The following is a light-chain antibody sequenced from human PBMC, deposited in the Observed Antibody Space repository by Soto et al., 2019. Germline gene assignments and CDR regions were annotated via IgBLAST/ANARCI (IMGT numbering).Light chain of an antibody. CDR2: DAS. Sequence: EIVLTQSPATLSLSPGERATLSCRASQSVSRYLAWYQQQHGQAPRLLIHDASNRATGIPARFSGRGPGTDFTLPISSLEPEDFAVYYCQQRSNWPQLTFGGGTKVEIK. CDR3: QQRSNWPQLT. V-gene: IGKV3-11*01. CDR1: QSVSRY. J-gene: IGKJ4*01.